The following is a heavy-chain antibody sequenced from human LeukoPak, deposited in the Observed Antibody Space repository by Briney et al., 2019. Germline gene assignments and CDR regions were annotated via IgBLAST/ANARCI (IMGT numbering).Heavy chain of an antibody. CDR1: GFTFSRYW. CDR3: AKSMSGLNDY. V-gene: IGHV3-74*01. CDR2: ITPDGSRT. J-gene: IGHJ4*02. D-gene: IGHD3-3*01. Sequence: GGSLRLSCAGSGFTFSRYWMHWVRHAPGKGLVWVSRITPDGSRTDYAESVKGRFTISRDNAKNTLYLQMNSLRVEDTAVYYCAKSMSGLNDYWGQGTLVTVSS.